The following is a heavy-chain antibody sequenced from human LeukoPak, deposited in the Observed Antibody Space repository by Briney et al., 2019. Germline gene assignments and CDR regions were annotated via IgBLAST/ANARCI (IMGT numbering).Heavy chain of an antibody. CDR2: IYYSGST. CDR3: ARDKNDFWSGYYPNWYFDL. J-gene: IGHJ2*01. CDR1: GGSISSYY. Sequence: SETLSLTCTVSGGSISSYYWSWIRQPPGKGLEWIGYIYYSGSTNYNPSLKSRVTISVDTSKNQFSLKLSSVTAADTAVYYCARDKNDFWSGYYPNWYFDLWGRGTLVTVSS. V-gene: IGHV4-59*01. D-gene: IGHD3-3*01.